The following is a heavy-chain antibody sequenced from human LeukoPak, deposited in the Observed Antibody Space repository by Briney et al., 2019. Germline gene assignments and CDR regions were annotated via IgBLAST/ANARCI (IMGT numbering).Heavy chain of an antibody. CDR3: ARLGGYSYGGDY. Sequence: GPLRLSCAASGFTFTNYWMSWIRQPPGKGLEWIGEINHSGSTNYNPSLKSRVTISVDTSKNQFSLKLSSVTAADTAVYYCARLGGYSYGGDYWGQGTLVTVSS. CDR1: GFTFTNYW. CDR2: INHSGST. J-gene: IGHJ4*02. V-gene: IGHV4-34*01. D-gene: IGHD5-18*01.